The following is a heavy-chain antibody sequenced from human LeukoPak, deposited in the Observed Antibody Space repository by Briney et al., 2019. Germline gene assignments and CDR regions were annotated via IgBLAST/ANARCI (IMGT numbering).Heavy chain of an antibody. CDR3: ARGSRSGYYGTFDY. CDR2: ISSSGSTI. V-gene: IGHV3-48*03. D-gene: IGHD3-3*01. CDR1: GFTFSSYE. J-gene: IGHJ4*02. Sequence: GGSLRLSCAASGFTFSSYEMNWVRQAPGKGLEWVSYISSSGSTIYYADSVKGRFTISRDNAKNTLYLQMNSLRVEDTAVYYCARGSRSGYYGTFDYWGQGTLVTVSS.